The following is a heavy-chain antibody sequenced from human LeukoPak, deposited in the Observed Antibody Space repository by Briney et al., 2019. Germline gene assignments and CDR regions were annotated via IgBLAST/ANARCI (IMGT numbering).Heavy chain of an antibody. Sequence: GGSLRLSCAGSGFTFSSYSMNWVRQAPGKGLEWVSYISSSGTTIYYGDSVKGRFTISRDNAKKSLYLQMNSLRAEDTAVYYCARGRYDSRIFDYWGQGTLVTVSS. CDR3: ARGRYDSRIFDY. CDR1: GFTFSSYS. CDR2: ISSSGTTI. V-gene: IGHV3-48*04. D-gene: IGHD3-22*01. J-gene: IGHJ4*02.